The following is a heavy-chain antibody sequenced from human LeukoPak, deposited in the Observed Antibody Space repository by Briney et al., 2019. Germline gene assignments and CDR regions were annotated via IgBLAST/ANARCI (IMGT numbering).Heavy chain of an antibody. Sequence: GESLKISCKGSGYSFSTYWIGWVRQMPGKGLEWRGNIYPADSNTRYSPSFQGQVTISADKSISTAYLQWRRLKASDSAMYYCARRYNTGHHDYWGQGTLVTVSS. CDR3: ARRYNTGHHDY. CDR1: GYSFSTYW. J-gene: IGHJ4*02. CDR2: IYPADSNT. V-gene: IGHV5-51*01. D-gene: IGHD2-8*02.